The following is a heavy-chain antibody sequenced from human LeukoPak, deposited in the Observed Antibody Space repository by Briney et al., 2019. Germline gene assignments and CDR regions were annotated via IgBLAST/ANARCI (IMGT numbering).Heavy chain of an antibody. D-gene: IGHD6-13*01. CDR3: ARSVGKQQLVPRDYYYYYMDV. Sequence: GASVKVSCKASGYTFTDYTINWVRQAPGQGLEWMGWISAYNGNTNYAQKLQGRVTMTTDTSTSTAYMELRSLRSDDTAVYYCARSVGKQQLVPRDYYYYYMDVWGKGTTVTVSS. J-gene: IGHJ6*03. V-gene: IGHV1-18*01. CDR2: ISAYNGNT. CDR1: GYTFTDYT.